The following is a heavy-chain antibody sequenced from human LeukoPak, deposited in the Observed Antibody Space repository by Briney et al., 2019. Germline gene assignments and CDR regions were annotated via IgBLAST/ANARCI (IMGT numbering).Heavy chain of an antibody. CDR3: ARDGYNLTPLDY. CDR2: INYDGTST. J-gene: IGHJ4*02. D-gene: IGHD1-1*01. V-gene: IGHV3-74*01. CDR1: GLXFNSHW. Sequence: GGSLRLSCAASGLXFNSHWMHWVRQAPGKGLVWVSRINYDGTSTDYADSVKGRFTISRDNAKNTLYLQMNSLRPEDTALYYCARDGYNLTPLDYWGQGTLVTVSS.